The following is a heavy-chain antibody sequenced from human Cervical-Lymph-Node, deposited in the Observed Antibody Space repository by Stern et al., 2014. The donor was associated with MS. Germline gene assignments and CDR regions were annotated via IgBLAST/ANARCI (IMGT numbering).Heavy chain of an antibody. CDR3: ARGELKEGLVRGMDV. D-gene: IGHD1-26*01. Sequence: QVQLVQSGAEVKKPGSSVKVSCQASEGTFSSYAIRWVRQAPGQGLEWMGGIISIFCTGNYAQKFQGRVTITPDESTTPAYMELSRLRSEDTAVDYCARGELKEGLVRGMDVWGQGTTVTVSS. CDR2: IISIFCTG. J-gene: IGHJ6*02. CDR1: EGTFSSYA. V-gene: IGHV1-69*01.